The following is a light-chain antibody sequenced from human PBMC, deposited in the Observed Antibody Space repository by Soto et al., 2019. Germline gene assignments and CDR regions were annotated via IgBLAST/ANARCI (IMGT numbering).Light chain of an antibody. J-gene: IGLJ1*01. Sequence: QSVLTQPASVSRSPGQSITISCTDTSSDVGNYNYVSWYQHHPGKAPKLMIYDVSNRPSGVSNRFSGSKSGNTASLTISGLQAEDEADYYCSSYTSSSTPCVFGTGTKVTVL. CDR3: SSYTSSSTPCV. V-gene: IGLV2-14*03. CDR2: DVS. CDR1: SSDVGNYNY.